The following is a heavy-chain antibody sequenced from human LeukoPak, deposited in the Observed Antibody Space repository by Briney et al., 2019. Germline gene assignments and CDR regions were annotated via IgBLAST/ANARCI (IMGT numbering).Heavy chain of an antibody. CDR3: ARDRDYDVLTTYYLGAFDI. CDR2: IIPIFNTA. J-gene: IGHJ3*02. CDR1: GGTFSNYA. V-gene: IGHV1-69*06. Sequence: GASVKVSCKASGGTFSNYAINWVRQAPGQGLEWMGGIIPIFNTANYAQKFQGRVTITADKFTNTAYLDLNSLRSDDTAVYYCARDRDYDVLTTYYLGAFDIWGQGTMVTVSS. D-gene: IGHD3-9*01.